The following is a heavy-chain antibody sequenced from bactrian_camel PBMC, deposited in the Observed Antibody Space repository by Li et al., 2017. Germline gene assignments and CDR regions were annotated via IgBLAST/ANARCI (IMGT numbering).Heavy chain of an antibody. J-gene: IGHJ4*01. CDR3: AAGASPYDCYSPSWWNSGY. CDR2: ITVGGVGT. Sequence: EVQLVESGGDSVQPGGSLRLSCITSGFIFSAYGMRWVRQAPGKGLERVSAITVGGVGTYYLDSVKGRFTISRDNAKNTLYLQMNRLKPEDTAMYYCAAGASPYDCYSPSWWNSGYWGQGTQVTVS. CDR1: GFIFSAYG. V-gene: IGHV3S40*01. D-gene: IGHD3*01.